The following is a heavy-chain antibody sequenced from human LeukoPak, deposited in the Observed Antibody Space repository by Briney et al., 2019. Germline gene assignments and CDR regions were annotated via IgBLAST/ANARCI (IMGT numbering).Heavy chain of an antibody. CDR1: GFTFSSYP. CDR2: ITPRGGST. D-gene: IGHD6-19*01. V-gene: IGHV3-23*01. Sequence: PGGSLRLSCVASGFTFSSYPMCWVRQAPGKGLEWVSGITPRGGSTYYADSVKGRLTFSRDNSKNTLNLQMNRLRAEDTAVYYCAKVGSSGWFFDYWGQGALVTVSS. J-gene: IGHJ4*02. CDR3: AKVGSSGWFFDY.